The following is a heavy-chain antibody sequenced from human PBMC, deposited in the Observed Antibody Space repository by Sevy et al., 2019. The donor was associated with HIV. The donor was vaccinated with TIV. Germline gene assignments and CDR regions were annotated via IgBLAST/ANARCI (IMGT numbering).Heavy chain of an antibody. CDR1: TDSVSSCSYE. CDR3: AGYYGSNFDY. V-gene: IGHV4-39*01. J-gene: IGHJ4*02. Sequence: SETLSLTCTVSTDSVSSCSYEWGWIRQPPGKGLEWIGNIHFSGSTSYNPSLNSRLTISIDTSKDQFSLNLTSARNLTLVTAAETAVYCCAGYYGSNFDYWGQGTLVTVSS. CDR2: IHFSGST. D-gene: IGHD3-16*01.